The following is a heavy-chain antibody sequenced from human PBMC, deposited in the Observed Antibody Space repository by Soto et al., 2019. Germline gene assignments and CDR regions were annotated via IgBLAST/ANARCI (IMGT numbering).Heavy chain of an antibody. CDR2: INHSGST. CDR3: ASEMATIKSFDY. Sequence: SETLSLTCAFYGGSFSGYYWSWIRQPPGKGLEWIGEINHSGSTNYNPSLKSRVTISVDTSKNQFSLKLSSVTAADTAVYYCASEMATIKSFDYWGQGTLVTVSS. D-gene: IGHD5-12*01. CDR1: GGSFSGYY. J-gene: IGHJ4*02. V-gene: IGHV4-34*01.